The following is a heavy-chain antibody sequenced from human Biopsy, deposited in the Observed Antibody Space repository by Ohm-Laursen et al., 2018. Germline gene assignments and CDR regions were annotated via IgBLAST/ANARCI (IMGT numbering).Heavy chain of an antibody. D-gene: IGHD1-26*01. Sequence: SETLSLTCTVSGDSIRNYYWSWIRQAAGKGLEWIGRIYPGGGTIYNPSLKSRVTISVDTSMNHLSLRLTSVTAADTAVYYCARHAPSYSGSYWRYFDLWGCGTLVTVSS. CDR3: ARHAPSYSGSYWRYFDL. J-gene: IGHJ2*01. V-gene: IGHV4-4*07. CDR1: GDSIRNYY. CDR2: IYPGGGT.